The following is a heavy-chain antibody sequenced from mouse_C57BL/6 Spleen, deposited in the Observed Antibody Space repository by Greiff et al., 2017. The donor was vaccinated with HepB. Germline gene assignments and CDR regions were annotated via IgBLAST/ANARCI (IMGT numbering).Heavy chain of an antibody. D-gene: IGHD1-1*01. CDR2: IHPSDSDT. V-gene: IGHV1-74*01. J-gene: IGHJ1*03. CDR3: APITTVVATEYFDV. CDR1: GYTFTSYW. Sequence: VKLQQPGAELVKPGASVKVSCKASGYTFTSYWMHWVKQRPGQGLEWIGRIHPSDSDTNYNQKFKGKATLTVDKSSSTAYMQLSSLTSEDSAVYYCAPITTVVATEYFDVWGTGTTVTVSS.